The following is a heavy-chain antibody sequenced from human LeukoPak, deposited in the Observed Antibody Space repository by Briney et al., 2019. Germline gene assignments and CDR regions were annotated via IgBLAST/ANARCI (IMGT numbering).Heavy chain of an antibody. V-gene: IGHV4-38-2*01. CDR3: ARNATSSDVIVAPARGYSDY. D-gene: IGHD6-13*01. J-gene: IGHJ4*02. CDR2: VYNSVST. CDR1: GYSISSGYY. Sequence: SETLSLTCDVSGYSISSGYYWGWIRQPPGKGLEWIGSVYNSVSTYYNPSLKSRVTISVDTSKNQVSLKLTSVTAADTAVYYCARNATSSDVIVAPARGYSDYWGQGILVTVSS.